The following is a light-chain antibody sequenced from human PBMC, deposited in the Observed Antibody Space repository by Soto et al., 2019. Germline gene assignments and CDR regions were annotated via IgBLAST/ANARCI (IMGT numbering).Light chain of an antibody. CDR1: QSISNW. CDR2: KAS. CDR3: QQYNSYSRT. Sequence: DIQMTQSPSTLSASVGDRVTITCRASQSISNWLAWYQQKPGKAPKLLIYKASTLESGVPSRFSGSGSGTEFTLIINSLQPDDFATYYCQQYNSYSRTFGQGTKVEIK. V-gene: IGKV1-5*03. J-gene: IGKJ1*01.